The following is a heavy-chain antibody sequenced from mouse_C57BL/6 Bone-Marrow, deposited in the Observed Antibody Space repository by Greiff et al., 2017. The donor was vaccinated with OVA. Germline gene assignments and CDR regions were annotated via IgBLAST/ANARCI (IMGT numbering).Heavy chain of an antibody. CDR3: ARKSNYYYGSSGFAY. V-gene: IGHV1-81*01. J-gene: IGHJ3*01. D-gene: IGHD1-1*01. CDR1: GYTFTSYG. Sequence: VQLQQSGAELARPGASVKLSCKASGYTFTSYGISWVKQRTGQGLEWIGEIYPRSGNTYYNEKFKGKATLTADKSSSTAYMELRSLTSEDSAVYFCARKSNYYYGSSGFAYWGQGTLVTVSA. CDR2: IYPRSGNT.